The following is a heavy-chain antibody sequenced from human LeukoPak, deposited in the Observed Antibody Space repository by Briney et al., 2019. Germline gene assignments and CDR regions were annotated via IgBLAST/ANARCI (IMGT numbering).Heavy chain of an antibody. CDR1: GFIFRDYT. D-gene: IGHD2-21*02. CDR3: ARGDFNDLRYGC. Sequence: PGGSLRLSCVASGFIFRDYTMNWVRQTPGKGLEWVSAINKGGSYMAYADSVKGRFTVSRDNAKSSLYLQMNSLRAEDTAMYFCARGDFNDLRYGCWGQGSLVTVSS. V-gene: IGHV3-21*04. CDR2: INKGGSYM. J-gene: IGHJ4*02.